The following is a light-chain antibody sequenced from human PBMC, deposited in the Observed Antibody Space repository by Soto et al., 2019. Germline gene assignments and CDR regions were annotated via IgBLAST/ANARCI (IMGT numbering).Light chain of an antibody. J-gene: IGLJ1*01. CDR1: NSAVGSHNL. Sequence: PRTACASERISRTSTISCTGKNSAVGSHNLVSWYQQHPGKRPEVIIYEVSERPSGVSDRFSGSKSGNTASLMISGLQAEDEADYYCCSYAGSTTRTYVFGSGTKVTVL. V-gene: IGLV2-23*02. CDR3: CSYAGSTTRTYV. CDR2: EVS.